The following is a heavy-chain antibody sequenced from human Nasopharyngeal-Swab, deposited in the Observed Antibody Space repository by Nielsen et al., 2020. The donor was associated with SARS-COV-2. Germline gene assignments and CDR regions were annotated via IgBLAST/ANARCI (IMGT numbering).Heavy chain of an antibody. CDR2: IIPIFGTA. Sequence: SVKVSCKASGGTFSSYAISWVRQAPGQGLEWMGGIIPIFGTANYAQKFQGRVTITRDTSASTAYMELSSLRSEDTAVYYCARDRPYAAAAGNFDYWGQGTLVTVSS. D-gene: IGHD6-13*01. CDR3: ARDRPYAAAAGNFDY. V-gene: IGHV1-69*05. CDR1: GGTFSSYA. J-gene: IGHJ4*02.